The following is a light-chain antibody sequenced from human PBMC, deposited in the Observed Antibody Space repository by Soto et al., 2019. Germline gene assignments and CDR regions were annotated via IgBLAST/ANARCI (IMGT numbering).Light chain of an antibody. CDR1: SSNIGSHF. V-gene: IGLV1-47*01. J-gene: IGLJ1*01. CDR3: AAWDDSLSGLRV. CDR2: RNN. Sequence: QSALTQTPSASGTPGQRVTISCSGSSSNIGSHFVYWYQQLPGTAPKLLIYRNNQRPSGVPDRFSGSKSGTSASLAISGLRSEDEADYYCAAWDDSLSGLRVSGTGTKVTVL.